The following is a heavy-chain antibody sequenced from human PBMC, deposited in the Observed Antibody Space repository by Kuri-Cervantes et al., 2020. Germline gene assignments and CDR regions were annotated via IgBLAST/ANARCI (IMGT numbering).Heavy chain of an antibody. V-gene: IGHV4-39*01. D-gene: IGHD3-10*01. CDR1: GGSISSSSYY. CDR3: ARRYYGSDAFDI. J-gene: IGHJ3*02. CDR2: IYYSGST. Sequence: SETLSLTCTVSGGSISSSSYYWGWIRQPPGKGLEWIGSIYYSGSTYYNPSLKSRVTISVDTSKNQFSLKLGSVTAADTAVYYCARRYYGSDAFDIWGQGKMVTVSS.